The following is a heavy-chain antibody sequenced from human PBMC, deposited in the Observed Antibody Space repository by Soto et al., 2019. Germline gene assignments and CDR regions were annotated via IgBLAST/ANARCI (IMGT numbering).Heavy chain of an antibody. D-gene: IGHD6-13*01. Sequence: SETLSLTCTVSGGSISSYYWSWIRQPPGKGLEWIGYIYYSGSTNYNPSLKSRVTISVDTSKNQFSLKLSSVTAADTAVYYCAGYIAAAYEYFQHWGQGTLVTVSS. CDR1: GGSISSYY. J-gene: IGHJ1*01. V-gene: IGHV4-59*01. CDR2: IYYSGST. CDR3: AGYIAAAYEYFQH.